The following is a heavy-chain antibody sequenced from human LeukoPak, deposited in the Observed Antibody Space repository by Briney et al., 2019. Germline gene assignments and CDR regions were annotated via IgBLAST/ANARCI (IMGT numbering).Heavy chain of an antibody. CDR2: ISGSANII. Sequence: GGSLRLSCAASGFNFNNYAMSWVRQAPGEGLEWVSAISGSANIINYADSVKGRFTISRDNSKNTLYLQMNSLRAEDTAIYYCANQATAASPRTFNYWGQGTLVTVSS. V-gene: IGHV3-23*01. CDR1: GFNFNNYA. D-gene: IGHD1-26*01. CDR3: ANQATAASPRTFNY. J-gene: IGHJ4*02.